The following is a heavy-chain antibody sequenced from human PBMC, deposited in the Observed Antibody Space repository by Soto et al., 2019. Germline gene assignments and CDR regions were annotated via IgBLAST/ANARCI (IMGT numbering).Heavy chain of an antibody. CDR2: IWYDGSNK. CDR3: ARVEGASIAARRGYYGMDV. J-gene: IGHJ6*02. Sequence: LRVSCAASGFSFSSYGMHWVRQAPGKGLEWVAVIWYDGSNKYYADSVKGRFTISRDNSKNTLYLQMNSLRAEDTAVYYCARVEGASIAARRGYYGMDVWGQGTTVTVSS. V-gene: IGHV3-33*01. D-gene: IGHD6-6*01. CDR1: GFSFSSYG.